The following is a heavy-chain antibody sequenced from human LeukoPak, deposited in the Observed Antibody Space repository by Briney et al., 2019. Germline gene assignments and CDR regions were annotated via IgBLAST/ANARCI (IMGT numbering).Heavy chain of an antibody. Sequence: GGDLRLSWASTGFDYIRYGLHWVRQGPGKGLEGDAVIWYDGSNKYYADSVKGRFTISRDNSKNTLYLQMNSLRAEDTAVYYCARDQVGNYYDSSGYDYWGQGTLVTVSS. CDR2: IWYDGSNK. V-gene: IGHV3-33*01. D-gene: IGHD3-22*01. J-gene: IGHJ4*02. CDR3: ARDQVGNYYDSSGYDY. CDR1: GFDYIRYG.